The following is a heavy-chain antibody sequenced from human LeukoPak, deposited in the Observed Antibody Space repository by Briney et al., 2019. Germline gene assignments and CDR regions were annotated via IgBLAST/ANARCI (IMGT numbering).Heavy chain of an antibody. V-gene: IGHV3-9*01. Sequence: GGSLRLSCAASGFTFDDYAMHWVRQAPGKGLEWVSGISWNSGSIGCADSVKGRFTISRDNAKNSLYLQMNSLRAEDTALYYCAKATMVRGVISDWFDPWGQGTLVTVSS. CDR3: AKATMVRGVISDWFDP. CDR1: GFTFDDYA. D-gene: IGHD3-10*01. CDR2: ISWNSGSI. J-gene: IGHJ5*02.